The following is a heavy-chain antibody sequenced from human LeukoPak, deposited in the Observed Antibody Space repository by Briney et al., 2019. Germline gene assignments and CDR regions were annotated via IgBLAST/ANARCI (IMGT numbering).Heavy chain of an antibody. D-gene: IGHD3-16*02. CDR1: GFTFSSYA. CDR3: ARLLMITFGGVIVPDAFDI. J-gene: IGHJ3*02. CDR2: IYSGGST. V-gene: IGHV3-66*01. Sequence: GGSLRLSCAASGFTFSSYAMSWVRQAPGKGLEWVSVIYSGGSTYYADSVKGRFTISRDNSKNTLYLQMNSLRAEDTAVYYCARLLMITFGGVIVPDAFDIWGQGTMVTVSS.